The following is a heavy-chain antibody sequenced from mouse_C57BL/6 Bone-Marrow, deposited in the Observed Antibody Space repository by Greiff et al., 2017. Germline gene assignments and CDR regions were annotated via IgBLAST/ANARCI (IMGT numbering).Heavy chain of an antibody. V-gene: IGHV1-47*01. CDR2: FDPYNDDT. CDR3: SRGYNYGGSYFDY. CDR1: GYTFTTYP. Sequence: VQLQQSGAELVKPGASVKMSCKASGYTFTTYPMEWMKQNPGKSLEWIGNFDPYNDDTKYNEKFKGKATLTVEKSSSTVYLQLSRLTSDDSAVFYDSRGYNYGGSYFDYWGQGTTLTVSS. J-gene: IGHJ2*01. D-gene: IGHD2-12*01.